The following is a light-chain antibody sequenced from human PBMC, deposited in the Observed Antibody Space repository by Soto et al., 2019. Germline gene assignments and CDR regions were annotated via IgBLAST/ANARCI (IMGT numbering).Light chain of an antibody. CDR1: QSVGSN. Sequence: EIVMTQSPATLSVSPGERVTLSCRARQSVGSNLAWYQQKPGQAPRLLIYGASTRATGIPARFSGSGSETEFTLTISSLQAEDSAVYFCQQYNNWPKWTFGQGNKVDIK. CDR3: QQYNNWPKWT. CDR2: GAS. V-gene: IGKV3-15*01. J-gene: IGKJ1*01.